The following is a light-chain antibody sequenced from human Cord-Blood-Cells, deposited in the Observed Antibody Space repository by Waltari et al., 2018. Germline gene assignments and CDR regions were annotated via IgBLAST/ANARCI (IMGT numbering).Light chain of an antibody. CDR1: SPNIGSNY. CDR3: AAWDDSLSGPV. Sequence: QSVLTQPPSASGTPGQRVTISCSGSSPNIGSNYVYWYQQLPGTAHQLLSYRNNPRPSGVPDRFSGSKSGTSASLAISGLRSEDEADYYCAAWDDSLSGPVFGGGTKLTVL. CDR2: RNN. J-gene: IGLJ2*01. V-gene: IGLV1-47*01.